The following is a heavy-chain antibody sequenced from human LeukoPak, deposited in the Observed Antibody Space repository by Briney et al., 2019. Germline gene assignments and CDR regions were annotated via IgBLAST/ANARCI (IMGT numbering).Heavy chain of an antibody. V-gene: IGHV4-61*01. CDR1: GGSVSSGSYY. Sequence: TSETLSLTCTVSGGSVSSGSYYWSWIRQPPGKGLEWIGYMSYRGSTNYNPSLKSRVIISVDTSKNQFSLKVSSVSAADTAVYYCARDGQLSGIDQWGQGTLVTVSS. CDR2: MSYRGST. CDR3: ARDGQLSGIDQ. D-gene: IGHD6-19*01. J-gene: IGHJ4*02.